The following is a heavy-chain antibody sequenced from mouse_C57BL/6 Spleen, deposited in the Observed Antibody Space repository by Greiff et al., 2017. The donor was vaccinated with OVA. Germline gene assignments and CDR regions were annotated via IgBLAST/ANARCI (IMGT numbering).Heavy chain of an antibody. CDR1: GYTFTSYW. CDR2: IYPSDSET. CDR3: ARFYGYDEGAFDD. V-gene: IGHV1-61*01. Sequence: VQLQQPGAELVRPGSSVKLSCKASGYTFTSYWMDWVKQRPGQGLEWIGNIYPSDSETHYNQQFKDKATLTVDKSSSTAYMQLSSLTSEDTAVYYCARFYGYDEGAFDDWGQGTTLTVSS. J-gene: IGHJ2*01. D-gene: IGHD2-2*01.